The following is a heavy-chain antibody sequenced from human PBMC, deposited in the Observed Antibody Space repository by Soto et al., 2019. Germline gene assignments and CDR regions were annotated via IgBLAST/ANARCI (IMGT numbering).Heavy chain of an antibody. Sequence: QVQLVQSGAEVKKPGASVKVSCKASGYTFTSYGISWVRQAPGQGLEWMGWISAYNGNTNYAQKLQGRVTMTTDTSTSTAYMELRSLRSDDTAVYYCARARGKDSSGYTYYYYGMDVWGQGTTVTVSS. V-gene: IGHV1-18*01. D-gene: IGHD3-22*01. CDR3: ARARGKDSSGYTYYYYGMDV. CDR2: ISAYNGNT. J-gene: IGHJ6*02. CDR1: GYTFTSYG.